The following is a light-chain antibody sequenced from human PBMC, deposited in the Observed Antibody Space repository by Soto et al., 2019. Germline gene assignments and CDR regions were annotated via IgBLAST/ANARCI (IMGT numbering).Light chain of an antibody. V-gene: IGKV3-15*01. Sequence: EILMTQSPATLSVSPGDRATLSCRASQSVSNNLAWYQQRPGQAPRLLIYGASTRATGIPARFSGSGSGTEFTLTISSLQSEDFAVYYCQQYNSWLWTFGQGTKVDNK. J-gene: IGKJ1*01. CDR2: GAS. CDR1: QSVSNN. CDR3: QQYNSWLWT.